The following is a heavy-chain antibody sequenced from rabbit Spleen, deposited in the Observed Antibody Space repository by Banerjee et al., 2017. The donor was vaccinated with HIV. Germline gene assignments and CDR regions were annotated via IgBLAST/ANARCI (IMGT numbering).Heavy chain of an antibody. D-gene: IGHD1-1*01. J-gene: IGHJ4*01. CDR2: INASTGKP. CDR3: ARDLVGVIGWNFYL. CDR1: GFSFSDRDV. V-gene: IGHV1S45*01. Sequence: QEQLVESGGGLVQPEGSLTLTCKASGFSFSDRDVMCWVRRAPGKGLEWIACINASTGKPVYATWAKGRFTISRTSSTTVTLRMTSLTAADRATYFCARDLVGVIGWNFYLWGPGTLVTVS.